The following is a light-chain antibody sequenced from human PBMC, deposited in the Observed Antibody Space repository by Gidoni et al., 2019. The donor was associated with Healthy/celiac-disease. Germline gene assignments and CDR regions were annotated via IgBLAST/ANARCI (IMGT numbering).Light chain of an antibody. CDR2: EVS. Sequence: QSALTQPASVSGSPGQSITISCTGTSSDVGGYNYVSWYQQHPGKAPKFMIYEVSNRPSGVSNRFYGSKSGNTASLTISGLQAEDEADYYCSSYTSSSTLVVFGGGTKLTVL. V-gene: IGLV2-14*01. CDR3: SSYTSSSTLVV. CDR1: SSDVGGYNY. J-gene: IGLJ2*01.